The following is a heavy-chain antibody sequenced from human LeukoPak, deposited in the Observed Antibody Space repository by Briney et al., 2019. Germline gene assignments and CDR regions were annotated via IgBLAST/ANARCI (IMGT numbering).Heavy chain of an antibody. D-gene: IGHD6-19*01. CDR3: AGPPQAGPFDY. CDR2: INPDGSDK. Sequence: GSLRLSCAGSGFILRDYWLTWVRQAPGKGLEWVANINPDGSDKNYVDSLKGRFTIFRDNAKNLLFLQMNSLRVEDTAVYYCAGPPQAGPFDYWGQGTLVTVSS. V-gene: IGHV3-7*01. CDR1: GFILRDYW. J-gene: IGHJ4*02.